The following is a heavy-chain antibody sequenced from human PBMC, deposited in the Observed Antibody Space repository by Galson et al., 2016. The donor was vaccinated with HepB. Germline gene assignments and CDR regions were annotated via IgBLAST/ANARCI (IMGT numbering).Heavy chain of an antibody. J-gene: IGHJ4*02. Sequence: SLRLSCAASGFTFNNHAMSWVRQAPGKGLEWVSGISESGFSTYCADSVKGRFTISRDNSKTTLNLQMNSLRVDDTATYYCARYSGTWFHFDNWGQGILVTVSS. D-gene: IGHD5-12*01. CDR1: GFTFNNHA. CDR2: ISESGFST. V-gene: IGHV3-23*01. CDR3: ARYSGTWFHFDN.